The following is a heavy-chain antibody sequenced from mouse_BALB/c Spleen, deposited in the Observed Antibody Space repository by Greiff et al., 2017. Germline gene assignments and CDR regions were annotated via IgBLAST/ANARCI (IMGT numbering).Heavy chain of an antibody. CDR3: TRDNLLDY. CDR1: GYTFTSYY. CDR2: INPSNGGT. D-gene: IGHD2-1*01. V-gene: IGHV1S81*02. J-gene: IGHJ2*01. Sequence: VQLQQPGAELVKPGASVKLSCKASGYTFTSYYMYWVKQRPGQGLEWIGGINPSNGGTNFNEKLKSKATLTVDKSSSTAYMQLSSLTSEDSAVYYCTRDNLLDYWGQGTTLTVSS.